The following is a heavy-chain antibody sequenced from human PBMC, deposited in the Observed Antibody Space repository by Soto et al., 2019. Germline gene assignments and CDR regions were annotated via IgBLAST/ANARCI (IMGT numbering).Heavy chain of an antibody. Sequence: QVQLVESGGGVVQPGRSLRLSCAASGFTFSDYGLHWVRQAPGKGLEWVAVIWDDGNKKFYADPVKGRFTISRDNSENMLYVQMNSLRAEDTAVYFCVRGGNAAGAFDIWGQGTMVTVFS. J-gene: IGHJ3*02. CDR2: IWDDGNKK. D-gene: IGHD3-16*01. CDR3: VRGGNAAGAFDI. CDR1: GFTFSDYG. V-gene: IGHV3-33*01.